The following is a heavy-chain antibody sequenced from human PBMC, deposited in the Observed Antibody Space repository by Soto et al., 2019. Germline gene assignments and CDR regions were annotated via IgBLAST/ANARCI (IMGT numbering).Heavy chain of an antibody. V-gene: IGHV3-30*09. D-gene: IGHD6-13*01. CDR1: GFIFSDYA. CDR2: ISYGGDNK. Sequence: QVQLVESGGGLVQPGRSLRLSCAASGFIFSDYAMHWVRQAPGKGLEWVAVISYGGDNKYYADSVRGRFAISRDNLKNTLDLHMNRLTTEDTAVYHCAKARRSTTWYGLEADLWGQGTLVTVSS. J-gene: IGHJ5*02. CDR3: AKARRSTTWYGLEADL.